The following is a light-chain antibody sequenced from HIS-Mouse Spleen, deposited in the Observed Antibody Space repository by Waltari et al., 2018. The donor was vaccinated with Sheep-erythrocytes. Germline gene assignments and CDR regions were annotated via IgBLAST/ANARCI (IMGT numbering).Light chain of an antibody. Sequence: QSVLTQPPSGSGAPGQRVTISCPGSTSNIGAGHDVHWYQQLPGTTPKRLIYGNSNRPSGVPDRFSGSKSGTSASLAITGLQAEDEADYYCQSYDSSLSGSVFGGGTKLTVL. CDR2: GNS. CDR3: QSYDSSLSGSV. CDR1: TSNIGAGHD. J-gene: IGLJ2*01. V-gene: IGLV1-40*01.